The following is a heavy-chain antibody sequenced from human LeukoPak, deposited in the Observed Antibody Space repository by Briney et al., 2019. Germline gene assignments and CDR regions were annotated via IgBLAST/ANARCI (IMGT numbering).Heavy chain of an antibody. CDR2: IYYSGST. CDR1: GVSISSGDYY. J-gene: IGHJ6*02. Sequence: SQTLSLTCTVSGVSISSGDYYWSWVRQPPEKGLEWIGYIYYSGSTYYNPSLKSRVTISVDTSKNQFSLKLSSVTAADTAVYYCARGYYYDSSGYRGLPYYYYYGMDVWGQGTTVTVSS. CDR3: ARGYYYDSSGYRGLPYYYYYGMDV. D-gene: IGHD3-22*01. V-gene: IGHV4-30-4*01.